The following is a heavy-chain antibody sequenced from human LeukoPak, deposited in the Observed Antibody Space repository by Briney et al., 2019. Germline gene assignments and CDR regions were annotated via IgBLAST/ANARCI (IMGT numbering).Heavy chain of an antibody. CDR2: INSDGSST. J-gene: IGHJ4*02. D-gene: IGHD2-15*01. V-gene: IGHV3-74*01. CDR1: GFTFSSYW. CDR3: AGDWVPRGKILGYCSGGSCYFDY. Sequence: GGSLRLSCAASGFTFSSYWMHWVRQAPGKGLVWVSRINSDGSSTSYADSVKGRFTISRDNAKNTLYLQMNSLRAEDTAVYYCAGDWVPRGKILGYCSGGSCYFDYWGQGTLVTVSS.